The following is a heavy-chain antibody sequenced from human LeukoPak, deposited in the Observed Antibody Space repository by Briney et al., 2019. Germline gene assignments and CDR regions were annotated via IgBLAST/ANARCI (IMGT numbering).Heavy chain of an antibody. J-gene: IGHJ3*02. V-gene: IGHV3-33*01. CDR2: IWYDGNNK. Sequence: PGRSLRLSCAASGFTFSSFGIHWVRQAPGKGLDWVAVIWYDGNNKYYADSVKGRFTISRDNSKNTLYLQMKSLRAEDTAVYYCARRSGDAFDIWGQGTMVTVSS. CDR3: ARRSGDAFDI. D-gene: IGHD6-25*01. CDR1: GFTFSSFG.